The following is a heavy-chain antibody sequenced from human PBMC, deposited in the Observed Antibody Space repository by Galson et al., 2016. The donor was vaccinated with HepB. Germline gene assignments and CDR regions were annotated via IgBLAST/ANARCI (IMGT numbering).Heavy chain of an antibody. CDR2: ITSSSSSI. D-gene: IGHD6-19*01. V-gene: IGHV3-48*01. Sequence: SLRLSCAASGFALSSHAMNWIRQAPGKGLEWVSYITSSSSSIYYADSVKGRFTISRDNAKNSLYLQMNSLRAGDTAVYYCARDMSSGWYWVYFDYWGQGTLVTVSS. J-gene: IGHJ4*02. CDR3: ARDMSSGWYWVYFDY. CDR1: GFALSSHA.